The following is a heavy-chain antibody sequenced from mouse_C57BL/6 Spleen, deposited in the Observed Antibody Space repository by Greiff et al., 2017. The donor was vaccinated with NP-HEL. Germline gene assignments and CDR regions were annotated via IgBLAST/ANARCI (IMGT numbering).Heavy chain of an antibody. CDR1: GYAFSSSW. CDR3: VCYGSSSYYAVDC. V-gene: IGHV1-82*01. J-gene: IGHJ4*01. D-gene: IGHD1-1*01. CDR2: IYPGDGDT. Sequence: VQLQQSGPELVKPGASVKISCKASGYAFSSSWMNWVKQRPGKGLEWIGRIYPGDGDTNYNGKFKGKVTLTADKAYSTAYMQLNSLTSEDSAVYFCVCYGSSSYYAVDCWGQGTTVTVSS.